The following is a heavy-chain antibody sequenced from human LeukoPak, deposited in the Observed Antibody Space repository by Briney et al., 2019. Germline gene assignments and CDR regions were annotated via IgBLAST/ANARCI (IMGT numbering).Heavy chain of an antibody. D-gene: IGHD2/OR15-2a*01. CDR1: GFSFSSNT. Sequence: GGSLRLYCAGSGFSFSSNTMSWVRQAPGRGLEWVSAISNNGGRTDYADSVKGRFTISRDNSKSTLYLHMDSLRAEDTAVYYCARDEDTSALSEYWGRGTLVTVSS. CDR2: ISNNGGRT. CDR3: ARDEDTSALSEY. V-gene: IGHV3-23*01. J-gene: IGHJ4*02.